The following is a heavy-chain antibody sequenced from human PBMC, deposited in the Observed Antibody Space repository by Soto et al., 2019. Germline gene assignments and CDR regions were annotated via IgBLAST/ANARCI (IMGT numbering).Heavy chain of an antibody. CDR3: AKALGSCEYSSLPSLFAS. D-gene: IGHD6-6*01. V-gene: IGHV3-30*18. CDR2: ISYDGNNK. J-gene: IGHJ4*02. CDR1: GFTFSSYA. Sequence: QVQLVDSGGGVVQPGRSLRLSCAASGFTFSSYAMHWVRQAPGKGLQWVGFISYDGNNKYYADSVKGRFTISRDNSKNTLYLQMDSLRPDDTAVYYCAKALGSCEYSSLPSLFASWGQGTLVTVSS.